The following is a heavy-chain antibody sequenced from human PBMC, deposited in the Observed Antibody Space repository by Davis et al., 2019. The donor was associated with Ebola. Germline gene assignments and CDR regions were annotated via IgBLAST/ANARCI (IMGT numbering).Heavy chain of an antibody. CDR2: MDPNSGYA. D-gene: IGHD3-10*01. CDR3: TRGPTGVIDY. V-gene: IGHV1-8*01. Sequence: ASVQVSCKASGYTFTSYHLNWVRQPAGQGLEWMGWMDPNSGYARYVQKFQGRVTMTRDTSIDTAYLELNNLRSDDTAVYYCTRGPTGVIDYWGQGSLVTVSS. J-gene: IGHJ4*02. CDR1: GYTFTSYH.